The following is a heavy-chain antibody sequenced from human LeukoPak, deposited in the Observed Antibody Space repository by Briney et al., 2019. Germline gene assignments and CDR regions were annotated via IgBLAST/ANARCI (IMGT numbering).Heavy chain of an antibody. D-gene: IGHD6-6*01. J-gene: IGHJ4*02. Sequence: SETLSLTCTVSGGSISSGGYYWSWIRQHPGKGLEWIGYIYYRGSTYYNPSLKSRVTISVDTSKNQFSLKLSSVTAADTAVYYCARTALYSSSGFDYWGQGTLVTVSS. CDR1: GGSISSGGYY. CDR3: ARTALYSSSGFDY. CDR2: IYYRGST. V-gene: IGHV4-31*03.